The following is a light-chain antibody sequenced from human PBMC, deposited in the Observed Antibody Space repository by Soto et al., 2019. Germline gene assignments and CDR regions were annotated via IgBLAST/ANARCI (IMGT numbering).Light chain of an antibody. CDR2: AAS. J-gene: IGKJ1*01. CDR1: QSISSW. CDR3: QQYNSYSRT. V-gene: IGKV1-5*01. Sequence: DIQMTQSPSSLSSSVGDRVTRTCRASQSISSWLAWYQQKPGKAPKLLIFAASNLQSGVPSRFSGSGSGTDFTLTISSLQPDDFATYYCQQYNSYSRTFGQGTKVDIK.